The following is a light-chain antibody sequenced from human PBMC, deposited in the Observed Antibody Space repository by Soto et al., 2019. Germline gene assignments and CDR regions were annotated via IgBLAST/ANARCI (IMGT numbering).Light chain of an antibody. CDR1: QGISSA. CDR3: QQFNSYPRT. J-gene: IGKJ5*01. CDR2: DAS. Sequence: AMQLTQSPSSLSASVGDRVTITSRASQGISSALAWYQQKPGKAPKLLIYDASSLESGVPSRFSGSGSGTDFTLTISSLKPEDFATYYCQQFNSYPRTFGQGTRLEIK. V-gene: IGKV1-13*02.